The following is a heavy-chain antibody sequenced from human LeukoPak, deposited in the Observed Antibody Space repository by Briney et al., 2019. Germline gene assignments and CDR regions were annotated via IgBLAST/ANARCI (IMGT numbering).Heavy chain of an antibody. CDR3: ARSEHSSSSFDY. CDR2: ISSSSTHI. V-gene: IGHV3-21*01. J-gene: IGHJ4*02. Sequence: GGSLRLSCTASGFTLSSFGMHWVRQAPGKGLEWVSYISSSSTHIYYADSVKGRFTISRDNARNSLYLRMNSLRAEDTAIYYCARSEHSSSSFDYWGQGTLVTVSS. CDR1: GFTLSSFG. D-gene: IGHD6-6*01.